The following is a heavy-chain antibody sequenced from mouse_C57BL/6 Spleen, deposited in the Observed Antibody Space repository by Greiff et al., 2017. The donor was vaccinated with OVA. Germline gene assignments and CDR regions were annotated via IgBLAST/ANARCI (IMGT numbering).Heavy chain of an antibody. D-gene: IGHD2-4*01. Sequence: EVQVVESEGGLVQPGSSMKLSCTASGFTFSDYYMAWVRQVPEKGLEWVANINYDGSSTYYLDSLKSRFIISRDNAKNILYLQMSSLKSEDTATYYCEREKAYDFFDYWGQGTTLTVSS. CDR1: GFTFSDYY. CDR2: INYDGSST. V-gene: IGHV5-16*01. J-gene: IGHJ2*01. CDR3: EREKAYDFFDY.